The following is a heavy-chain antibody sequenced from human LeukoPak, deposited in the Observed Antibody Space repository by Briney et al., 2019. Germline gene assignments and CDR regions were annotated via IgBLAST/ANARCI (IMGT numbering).Heavy chain of an antibody. Sequence: GGSLRLSCAASGFTFSSYSMHWVRQAPGKGLEWVSSISHSSSYIYYADSVKGRFTISRDNAKNSLYPQMSSLRAEDTAVYYCARAYRDAFDIWGQETMVTVSS. J-gene: IGHJ3*02. CDR2: ISHSSSYI. V-gene: IGHV3-21*01. CDR1: GFTFSSYS. CDR3: ARAYRDAFDI.